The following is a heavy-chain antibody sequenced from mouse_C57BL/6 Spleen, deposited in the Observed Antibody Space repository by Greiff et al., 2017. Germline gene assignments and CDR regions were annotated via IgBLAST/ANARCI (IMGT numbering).Heavy chain of an antibody. CDR1: GYTFTSYW. V-gene: IGHV1-64*01. J-gene: IGHJ2*01. D-gene: IGHD1-1*01. Sequence: QVQLQQPGAELVKPGASVKLSCKASGYTFTSYWMHWVKQRPGQGLEWIGMIHPNSGSTNYNEKFKSKATLTVDKSSSTAYMQLSSLTSEDSAVYYCARWRLDGSSYGDYVDYWGQGTTLTVSS. CDR3: ARWRLDGSSYGDYVDY. CDR2: IHPNSGST.